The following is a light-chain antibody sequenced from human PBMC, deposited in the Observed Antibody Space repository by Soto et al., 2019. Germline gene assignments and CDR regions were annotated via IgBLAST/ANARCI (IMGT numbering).Light chain of an antibody. J-gene: IGKJ1*01. CDR1: QSVSSN. CDR2: GAS. CDR3: KQYNDWRT. Sequence: EIVMTQSPATLSVSPGERATLSCRASQSVSSNLAWYQQKPGQAPRLLIYGASTRATGIPARFSGSGSGTEFSLTFTSLQSEDVAVYYGKQYNDWRTFGPGTKV. V-gene: IGKV3-15*01.